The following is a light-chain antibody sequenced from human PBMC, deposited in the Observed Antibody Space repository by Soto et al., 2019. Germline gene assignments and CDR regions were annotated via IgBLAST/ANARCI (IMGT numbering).Light chain of an antibody. J-gene: IGLJ1*01. V-gene: IGLV2-8*01. CDR2: EVS. CDR3: SSYAGSNTRYV. Sequence: QSALTQPPSASGSPGQSVTISCTGTSSDVGGYNFVSWYQQHPGKAPKLMIYEVSKRPSGVPDRFSGSKSDNTASLTVSGLQAEDEADYYCSSYAGSNTRYVFGTGTKVTVL. CDR1: SSDVGGYNF.